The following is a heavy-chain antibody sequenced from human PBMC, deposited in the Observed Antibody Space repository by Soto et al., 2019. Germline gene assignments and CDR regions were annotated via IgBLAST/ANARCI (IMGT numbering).Heavy chain of an antibody. D-gene: IGHD3-22*01. V-gene: IGHV3-13*01. CDR3: AREYYDSSGYHDFDI. CDR2: IGTAGDT. J-gene: IGHJ3*02. Sequence: PGGSLRLSCAASGFTFSSYDMHWVRQATGKGLEWVSAIGTAGDTYYPGSVKGRFTISRENAKNSLYLQMNSLRAGDTAVYYCAREYYDSSGYHDFDIWGQGTMVSVSS. CDR1: GFTFSSYD.